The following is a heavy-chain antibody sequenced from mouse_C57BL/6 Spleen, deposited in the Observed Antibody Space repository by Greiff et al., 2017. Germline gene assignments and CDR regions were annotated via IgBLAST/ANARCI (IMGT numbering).Heavy chain of an antibody. Sequence: EVQLQQSGAELVRPGASVKLSCTASGFNIKDDYMHWVKQRPEQGLEWIGWLDPENGDTEYASKFQGKATITADTSSNTAYLQRSSLTSEDTAVYYGTRTPYGSSYVGYFDYWGQGTTLTVSS. V-gene: IGHV14-4*01. J-gene: IGHJ2*01. CDR2: LDPENGDT. D-gene: IGHD1-1*01. CDR3: TRTPYGSSYVGYFDY. CDR1: GFNIKDDY.